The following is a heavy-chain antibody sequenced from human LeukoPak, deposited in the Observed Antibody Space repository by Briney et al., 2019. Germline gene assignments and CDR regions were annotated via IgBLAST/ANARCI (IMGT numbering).Heavy chain of an antibody. Sequence: GGSLRLSCAASGFTFDDYAMHSVRQAPGKGLEWVSGISWNSGSIGYADSVKGRFTISRDNAKNSLYLQMNSLRAEDTALYYCAKAYDFWSGLFDYWGQGTLVTVSS. J-gene: IGHJ4*02. V-gene: IGHV3-9*01. CDR2: ISWNSGSI. CDR3: AKAYDFWSGLFDY. CDR1: GFTFDDYA. D-gene: IGHD3-3*01.